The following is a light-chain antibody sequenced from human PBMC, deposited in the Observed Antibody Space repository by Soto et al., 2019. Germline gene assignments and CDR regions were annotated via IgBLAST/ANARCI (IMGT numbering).Light chain of an antibody. CDR3: QQYNSYRA. J-gene: IGKJ1*01. CDR1: QALSNY. V-gene: IGKV1-9*01. Sequence: DIQLTQSPSLLSASVGDTVTITCRASQALSNYLAWYQQKPGKAPDLLIYSASTLQSGVPSRFSGSGFGTVFTLTISSLQPDDFATYYCQQYNSYRALGQGTKVDIK. CDR2: SAS.